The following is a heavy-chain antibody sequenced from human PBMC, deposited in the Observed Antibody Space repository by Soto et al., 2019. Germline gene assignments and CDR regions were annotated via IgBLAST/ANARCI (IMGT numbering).Heavy chain of an antibody. V-gene: IGHV4-34*01. CDR2: INHSGST. Sequence: PSETLSLTCAVYGGSFSGYYWSWIRQPPGKGLEWIGEINHSGSTNYNPSLKSRVTISVDTSKNQFSLKLSSVTAADTAVYYFARSHCTNGVCRRSPAFWGRGTLVLVSP. J-gene: IGHJ4*02. D-gene: IGHD2-8*01. CDR3: ARSHCTNGVCRRSPAF. CDR1: GGSFSGYY.